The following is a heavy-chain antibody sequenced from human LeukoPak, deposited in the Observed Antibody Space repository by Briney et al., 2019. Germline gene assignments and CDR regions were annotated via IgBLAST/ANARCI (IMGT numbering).Heavy chain of an antibody. CDR2: INPNSGGT. J-gene: IGHJ6*03. CDR1: GYTFTGYY. D-gene: IGHD3-3*01. CDR3: ARMPHRDFWSGHKDDYYYYYMDV. V-gene: IGHV1-2*02. Sequence: ASVKVSCKASGYTFTGYYMHWVRQAPGQGLEWMGWINPNSGGTNYAQKFQGRVTMTRDTSISTAYMELSRLRSDDTAVYYCARMPHRDFWSGHKDDYYYYYMDVWGKGTTVTVSS.